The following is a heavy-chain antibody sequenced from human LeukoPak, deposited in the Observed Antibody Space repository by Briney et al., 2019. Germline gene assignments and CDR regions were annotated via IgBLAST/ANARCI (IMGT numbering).Heavy chain of an antibody. Sequence: GGSLRLSCAASGFTFSSYGMHWVRQAPGKGLEWVAVIGYDGSNKYYADSVKGRYTISRDNSKNTLYLQMNSLRAEDTAVYYCAKVISQDTATPPAFDIWGQGTMVTVSS. J-gene: IGHJ3*02. CDR3: AKVISQDTATPPAFDI. CDR2: IGYDGSNK. V-gene: IGHV3-33*06. D-gene: IGHD5-18*01. CDR1: GFTFSSYG.